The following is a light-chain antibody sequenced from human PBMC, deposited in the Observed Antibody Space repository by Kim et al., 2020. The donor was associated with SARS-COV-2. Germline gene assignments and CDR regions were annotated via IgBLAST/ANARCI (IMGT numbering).Light chain of an antibody. CDR2: ATS. Sequence: DVQMTQSPSSVSASVGDRVTITCRASQDIHHHLAWFQQKPGKAPRSLIFATSTLQTGVPSRFSGSGYGTDFTLTIDTLQPEDTATYYCQQYRFYSPTFGQGTKVDIK. V-gene: IGKV1-16*01. J-gene: IGKJ1*01. CDR1: QDIHHH. CDR3: QQYRFYSPT.